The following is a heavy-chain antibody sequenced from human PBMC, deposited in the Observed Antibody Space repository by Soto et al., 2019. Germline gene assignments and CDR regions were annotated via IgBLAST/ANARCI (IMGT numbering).Heavy chain of an antibody. J-gene: IGHJ4*02. Sequence: SQTLSLTCAISGVSVSSNSAAWNWIRQSPSRGLEWLGRTYYRSKWYNEYAVSVKSRITIKPDTSKNQFSLQLNSVIPEDTAVYYCAGMQDGALAYWGQGTLVTVSS. CDR3: AGMQDGALAY. D-gene: IGHD1-26*01. CDR1: GVSVSSNSAA. CDR2: TYYRSKWYN. V-gene: IGHV6-1*01.